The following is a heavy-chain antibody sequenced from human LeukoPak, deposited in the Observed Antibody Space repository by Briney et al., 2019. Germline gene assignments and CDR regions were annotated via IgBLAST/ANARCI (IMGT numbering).Heavy chain of an antibody. CDR1: GGSFSGYY. D-gene: IGHD5-18*01. J-gene: IGHJ2*01. V-gene: IGHV4-34*01. Sequence: KPSETLSLTCAVYGGSFSGYYWSWIRQPPGKGLEWIGEINHSGSTNYNPSLKSRVTISVDTSKNQFSLKLSSVTAADTAVYYCARPTAMVSYWYFDLWGRGTLVTVSS. CDR3: ARPTAMVSYWYFDL. CDR2: INHSGST.